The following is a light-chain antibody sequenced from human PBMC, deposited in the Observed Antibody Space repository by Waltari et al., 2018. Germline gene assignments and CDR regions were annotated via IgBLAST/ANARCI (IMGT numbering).Light chain of an antibody. J-gene: IGLJ1*01. V-gene: IGLV2-23*02. Sequence: QSALTQPASVSGSPGQSITISCTGNGNDVGPYKLASWYQQHPGKAPKLMIYEISKLSSGGSHRFPGAKAGNTASLTISGLQAEDEADYFCCSYAGSKNYYVFGIGTKVTVL. CDR1: GNDVGPYKL. CDR2: EIS. CDR3: CSYAGSKNYYV.